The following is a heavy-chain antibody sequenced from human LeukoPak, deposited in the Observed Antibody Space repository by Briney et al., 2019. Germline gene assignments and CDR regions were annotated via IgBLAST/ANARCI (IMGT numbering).Heavy chain of an antibody. J-gene: IGHJ5*02. Sequence: PGGTLRLSCAASGFTFSSYSMNWLRQAPGKGLEWVSYISSSSSTIYYADSVKGRFTISRDNAKNSLYLQMNSLRAEDTAVYYCARGVGYYYDSSGYSEVPWGQGTLVTVSS. CDR3: ARGVGYYYDSSGYSEVP. CDR1: GFTFSSYS. CDR2: ISSSSSTI. V-gene: IGHV3-48*01. D-gene: IGHD3-22*01.